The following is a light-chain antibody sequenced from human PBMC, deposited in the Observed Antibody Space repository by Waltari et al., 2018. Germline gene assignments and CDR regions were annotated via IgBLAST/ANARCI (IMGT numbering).Light chain of an antibody. CDR2: GDS. CDR1: SSNTGAGSD. CDR3: QSYDSSLTGSV. J-gene: IGLJ2*01. Sequence: QSVLTQPPSVSGAPGQRVTIPCTGRSSNTGAGSDVHWYQHLPGTAPKLLIYGDSNRPSGVPDRFSGSKSGTSASLAITGLQTEDEADYYCQSYDSSLTGSVFGGGTKLTVL. V-gene: IGLV1-40*01.